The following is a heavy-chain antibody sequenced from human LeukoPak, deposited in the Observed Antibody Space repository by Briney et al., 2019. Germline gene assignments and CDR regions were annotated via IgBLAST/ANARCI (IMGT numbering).Heavy chain of an antibody. J-gene: IGHJ4*02. CDR1: GGTFSSYA. D-gene: IGHD3-22*01. CDR2: INIYNGNT. CDR3: ARDPVKYYYDTSGSNFDY. Sequence: ASVKVSCKASGGTFSSYAISWVRQAPGQGLEWMGGINIYNGNTNYAQKLQGRVTMTTDISTSTAYMELRSLRSDDTAVYYCARDPVKYYYDTSGSNFDYWGQGTLVTVSS. V-gene: IGHV1-18*01.